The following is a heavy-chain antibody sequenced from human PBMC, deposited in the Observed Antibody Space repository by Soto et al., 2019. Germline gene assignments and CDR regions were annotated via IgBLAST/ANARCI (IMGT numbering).Heavy chain of an antibody. D-gene: IGHD1-7*01. CDR3: ARRGGNYRDFDY. CDR2: ISSSSSYI. CDR1: GFTFSSYS. Sequence: EVQLVESGGGLVKPGGSLRLSCAASGFTFSSYSMNWVRQAPGKGLEWVSSISSSSSYIYYADSVKGRFTISRDNAKNSLYRQMNSLRAKDTAVYYCARRGGNYRDFDYWGQGTLVTVSS. V-gene: IGHV3-21*01. J-gene: IGHJ4*02.